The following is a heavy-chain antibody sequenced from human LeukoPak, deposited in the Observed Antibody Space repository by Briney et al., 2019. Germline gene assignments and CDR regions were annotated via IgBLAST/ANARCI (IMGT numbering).Heavy chain of an antibody. Sequence: GGSLRLSCAAYGFTFSGYAMSWVRQAPGKGLEWVSAISGSGGSTYYADSVKGRFTISRDNSKNTLYLQMNSLRAEDTAVYYRAKSGQGFYTYYFDYWGQGTLVTVSS. CDR1: GFTFSGYA. J-gene: IGHJ4*02. CDR3: AKSGQGFYTYYFDY. D-gene: IGHD3-3*01. CDR2: ISGSGGST. V-gene: IGHV3-23*01.